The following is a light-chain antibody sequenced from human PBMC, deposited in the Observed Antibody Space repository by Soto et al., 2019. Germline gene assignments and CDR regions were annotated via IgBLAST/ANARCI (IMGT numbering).Light chain of an antibody. CDR1: SSDVGGYNY. V-gene: IGLV2-14*03. J-gene: IGLJ3*02. Sequence: QSLLTQPASVSGSPGQSITISCTGTSSDVGGYNYVSWYQQHPGKAPKLMIYDVSYRPSGVSNRFSGSKSGNTASLTISGLQAEDEADYYCISFTSSTTWVFGGGTK. CDR3: ISFTSSTTWV. CDR2: DVS.